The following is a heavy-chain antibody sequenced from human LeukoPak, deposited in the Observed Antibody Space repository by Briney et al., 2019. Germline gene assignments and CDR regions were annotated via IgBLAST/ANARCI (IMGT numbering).Heavy chain of an antibody. CDR2: FDPEDGET. D-gene: IGHD5-18*01. CDR1: GYTLTELS. V-gene: IGHV1-24*01. Sequence: GASVKVSCKVSGYTLTELSMHWVRQAPGKGLEWMGGFDPEDGETIYAQKFQGRVTMTEDTSTDTAYMELSSLRSEDTAVYYCARGLGPGYSYARGGLDYFDYWGQGTLVTVSS. CDR3: ARGLGPGYSYARGGLDYFDY. J-gene: IGHJ4*02.